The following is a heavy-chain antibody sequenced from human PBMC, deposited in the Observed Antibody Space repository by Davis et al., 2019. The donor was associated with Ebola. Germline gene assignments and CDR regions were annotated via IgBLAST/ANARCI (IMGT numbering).Heavy chain of an antibody. Sequence: PGGSLRLSCAASGFTFSSYWMHWVRQAPGKGLVWVSRINSDGSSTSYADSVKGRFTISRDNAKNMLYLQMNSLRAEDTAVYYCARDLGDIVLMVYGGIDVWGQGTTVTVSS. V-gene: IGHV3-74*01. CDR2: INSDGSST. D-gene: IGHD2-8*01. CDR1: GFTFSSYW. J-gene: IGHJ6*02. CDR3: ARDLGDIVLMVYGGIDV.